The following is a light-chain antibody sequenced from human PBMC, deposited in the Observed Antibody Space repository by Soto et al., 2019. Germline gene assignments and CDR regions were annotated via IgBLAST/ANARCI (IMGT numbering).Light chain of an antibody. CDR3: NSYSSTSFYV. CDR1: GSDIATFNY. CDR2: QVT. Sequence: LAQPASVSGSPGQSITISCTGSGSDIATFNYVSWYQQYPGKAPKLLIYQVTSRASGVSHRFSGSKSGNTAALTISGLQPEDEAEYYCNSYSSTSFYVFGTGTKVTVL. V-gene: IGLV2-14*01. J-gene: IGLJ1*01.